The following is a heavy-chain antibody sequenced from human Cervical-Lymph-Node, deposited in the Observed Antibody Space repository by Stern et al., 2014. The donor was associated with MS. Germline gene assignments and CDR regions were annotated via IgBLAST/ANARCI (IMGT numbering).Heavy chain of an antibody. V-gene: IGHV5-51*03. J-gene: IGHJ4*02. CDR1: GYLFDDYW. D-gene: IGHD5-12*01. CDR3: ASSPATPSGYDRFDY. Sequence: VQLVQSGAEVKKPGESLKISCEASGYLFDDYWIGWVRQMSGRGLELVAIIFPRDSNTRYSPSVQGQVTISADKSISTAYLPWSSLKASDPAMYYCASSPATPSGYDRFDYWGQGALVTVSS. CDR2: IFPRDSNT.